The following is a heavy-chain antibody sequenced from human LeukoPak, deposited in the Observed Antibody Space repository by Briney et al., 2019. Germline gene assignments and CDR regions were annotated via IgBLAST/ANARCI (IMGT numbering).Heavy chain of an antibody. J-gene: IGHJ6*02. D-gene: IGHD2-2*01. CDR2: IYYSGST. CDR3: ARLVVPAAFAPYYYYYYGMDV. Sequence: SETLSLTCTVSGGSISSYYWSWIRQPPGKGLEWIGYIYYSGSTNYNPSLKSRVTISVDTPKNQFSLKLSSVTAADTAVYYCARLVVPAAFAPYYYYYYGMDVWGQGTTVTVSS. CDR1: GGSISSYY. V-gene: IGHV4-59*01.